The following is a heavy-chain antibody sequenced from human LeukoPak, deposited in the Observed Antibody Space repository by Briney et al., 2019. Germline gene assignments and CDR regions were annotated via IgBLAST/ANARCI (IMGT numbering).Heavy chain of an antibody. Sequence: ASVKVSCKASGYTFTSYAMHWVRQAPGQRLEWMGCINAGNGNTKYSQKFQGRVTITRDTSERTAYRELSSLRSEDTAVYYCARDIDILTSYQSYFDRWGQGTLVTVSS. J-gene: IGHJ5*02. CDR3: ARDIDILTSYQSYFDR. CDR2: INAGNGNT. CDR1: GYTFTSYA. D-gene: IGHD3-9*01. V-gene: IGHV1-3*01.